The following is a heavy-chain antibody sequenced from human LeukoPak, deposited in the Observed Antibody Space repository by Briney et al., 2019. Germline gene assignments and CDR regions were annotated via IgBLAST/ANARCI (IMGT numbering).Heavy chain of an antibody. V-gene: IGHV3-30*02. CDR1: GFTFSSYG. Sequence: GGSLRLSCAASGFTFSSYGMHWVRQAPGKGLEWVAFIRYDGSNKYYADSVKGRFTISRDNSKNTLYLQMNSLRPEDTAVYYCATLYGGSTDYWGQGTLVTVSS. D-gene: IGHD4-23*01. CDR2: IRYDGSNK. J-gene: IGHJ4*02. CDR3: ATLYGGSTDY.